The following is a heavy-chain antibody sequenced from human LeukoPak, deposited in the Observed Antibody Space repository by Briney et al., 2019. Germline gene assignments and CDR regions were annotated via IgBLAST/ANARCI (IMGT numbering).Heavy chain of an antibody. CDR3: ARGPFRDQPPKNDAFDI. V-gene: IGHV1-2*02. D-gene: IGHD2-2*01. CDR1: GYTFTGYY. Sequence: GASVKVSCKASGYTFTGYYMHWVRQAPGQGLEWMGWINPNSGGTNYAQKFQGRVTMTRDTSISTAYMELSRLRSDDTAVYYCARGPFRDQPPKNDAFDIWGQGTMVTVSS. CDR2: INPNSGGT. J-gene: IGHJ3*02.